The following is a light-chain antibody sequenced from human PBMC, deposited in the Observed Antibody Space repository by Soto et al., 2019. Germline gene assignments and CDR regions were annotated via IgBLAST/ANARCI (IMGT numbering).Light chain of an antibody. CDR3: QQGYSTPRT. Sequence: DIQMTHSPSSLSASVGDRVTITCRASQSVSNFLNWYQQKPGKAPKLLIYTASSLQSGVPSRFSGSGSGADFTLTISSLQPEDFATYYCQQGYSTPRTFGQGTKVDIK. V-gene: IGKV1-39*01. CDR2: TAS. J-gene: IGKJ1*01. CDR1: QSVSNF.